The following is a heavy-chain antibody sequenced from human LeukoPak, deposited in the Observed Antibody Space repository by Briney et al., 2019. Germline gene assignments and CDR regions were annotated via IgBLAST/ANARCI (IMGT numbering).Heavy chain of an antibody. CDR1: GYSFTSYW. CDR3: ARQPYSSSWYDY. CDR2: IYPGDSDI. D-gene: IGHD6-13*01. J-gene: IGHJ4*02. V-gene: IGHV5-51*01. Sequence: GESLKISCKGSGYSFTSYWIGWVRQMPGKGLEGMGIIYPGDSDIIYSPSFQGQVTISADKSISTAYLQWSSLKASDTAMYYCARQPYSSSWYDYWGQGTLVTVSS.